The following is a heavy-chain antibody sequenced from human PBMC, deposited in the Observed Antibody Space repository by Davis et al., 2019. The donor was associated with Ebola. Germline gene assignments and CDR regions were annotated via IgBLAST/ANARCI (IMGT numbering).Heavy chain of an antibody. CDR1: GYTFTSYG. CDR2: MNPNSGNT. Sequence: ASVKVSCKASGYTFTSYGISWVRQAPGQGLEWMGWMNPNSGNTGYAQKLQGRVTMTRNTSISTAYMELSSLRSEDTAVYYCARGPMAYCSGGSCSDYWGQGTLVTVSS. J-gene: IGHJ4*02. D-gene: IGHD2-15*01. V-gene: IGHV1-8*02. CDR3: ARGPMAYCSGGSCSDY.